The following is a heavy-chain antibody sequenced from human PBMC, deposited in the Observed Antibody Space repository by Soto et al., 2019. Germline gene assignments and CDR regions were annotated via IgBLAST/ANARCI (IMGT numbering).Heavy chain of an antibody. CDR3: AKDCSKTTVVPDY. CDR2: ISYDGSNK. D-gene: IGHD4-17*01. V-gene: IGHV3-30*18. J-gene: IGHJ4*02. Sequence: QVQLVESGGGVVQPGRSLRLSCAASGFTFSSYGMHWVRQAPGKGLEWVAVISYDGSNKYYADSVKGRFTISRDNSKNTLYLHMNSLRAEDSAVYYVAKDCSKTTVVPDYWGQGTLVTVSS. CDR1: GFTFSSYG.